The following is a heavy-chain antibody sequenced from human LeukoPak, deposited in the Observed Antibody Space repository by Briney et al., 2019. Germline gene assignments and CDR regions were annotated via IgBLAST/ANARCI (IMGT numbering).Heavy chain of an antibody. D-gene: IGHD6-13*01. J-gene: IGHJ4*02. Sequence: PSETLSLTCAVYGGSFGGYYWSWIRQPPGKGLEWIGEINHSGSTNYNPSLKSRVTISVDTSKNQFSLKLSSVTAADTAVYYCARHAETPTFIAAAGPRFDYWGQGTLVTVSS. CDR3: ARHAETPTFIAAAGPRFDY. V-gene: IGHV4-34*01. CDR1: GGSFGGYY. CDR2: INHSGST.